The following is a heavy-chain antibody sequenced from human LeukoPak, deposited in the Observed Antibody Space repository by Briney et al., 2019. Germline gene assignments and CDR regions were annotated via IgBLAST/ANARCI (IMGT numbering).Heavy chain of an antibody. CDR2: ISSRGTTT. D-gene: IGHD3-16*01. J-gene: IGHJ4*02. CDR1: GFTFSSYE. V-gene: IGHV3-48*03. CDR3: AKGVGLRGSYSDY. Sequence: GGSLRLSCAASGFTFSSYEMNWVRQAPGKGLEGVSYISSRGTTTYYADSVKGRFTISRDDAKNTLYLQMNSLRAEDTAVYYCAKGVGLRGSYSDYWGQGTLVTVSS.